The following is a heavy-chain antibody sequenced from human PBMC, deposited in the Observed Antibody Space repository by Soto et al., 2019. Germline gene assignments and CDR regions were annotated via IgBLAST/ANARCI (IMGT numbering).Heavy chain of an antibody. Sequence: QMQLQESGPGLVKPSETLSLTCAVSGASISSEQSWSWVRQPPGKGLEWIGEIHHSGSTTINPSLRTRVTTSVDSSKSPFSLMLRSVTAADTAVFDCERCFGWYAIDHWGQGALVTVSS. CDR1: GASISSEQS. CDR3: ERCFGWYAIDH. D-gene: IGHD6-19*01. V-gene: IGHV4-4*02. J-gene: IGHJ1*01. CDR2: IHHSGST.